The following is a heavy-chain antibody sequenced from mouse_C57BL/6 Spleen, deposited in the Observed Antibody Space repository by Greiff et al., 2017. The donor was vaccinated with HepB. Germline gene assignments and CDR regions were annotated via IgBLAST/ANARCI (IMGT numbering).Heavy chain of an antibody. J-gene: IGHJ2*01. CDR2: IYPGSGST. CDR1: GYTFTSYW. V-gene: IGHV1-55*01. D-gene: IGHD2-4*01. Sequence: QVQLQQPGAELVKPGASVKMSCKASGYTFTSYWITWVKQRPGQGLEWIGDIYPGSGSTNYNEKFKSKATLTVDTSSSTAYMQLSSLTSEDSAVYYYARLYYDYEGGYFDYWGQGTTLTVSS. CDR3: ARLYYDYEGGYFDY.